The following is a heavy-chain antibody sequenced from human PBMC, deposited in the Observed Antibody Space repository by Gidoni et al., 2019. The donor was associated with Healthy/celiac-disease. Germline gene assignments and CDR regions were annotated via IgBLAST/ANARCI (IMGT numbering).Heavy chain of an antibody. V-gene: IGHV3-30-3*01. Sequence: QVQLVESGGGVVPPGRSLSLSCAASGFPFSSYAMHWGRQAPGKGLEWVTVISYDGSNKYYADSVKGRFTISRDNSKNTLYLQMNSLRAEDTAVYYCARKYGDYADYWGQGTLVTVSS. CDR1: GFPFSSYA. CDR2: ISYDGSNK. CDR3: ARKYGDYADY. D-gene: IGHD4-17*01. J-gene: IGHJ4*02.